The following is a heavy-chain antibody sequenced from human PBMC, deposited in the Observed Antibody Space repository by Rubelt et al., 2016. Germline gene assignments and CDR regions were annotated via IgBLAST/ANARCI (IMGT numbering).Heavy chain of an antibody. J-gene: IGHJ4*02. V-gene: IGHV4-59*08. CDR1: GGSISSYY. D-gene: IGHD4-17*01. CDR2: IYYSGST. Sequence: QVQLQQWGPGLVKPSETLSLTCTVSGGSISSYYWSWIRQPPGKGLEWIGYIYYSGSTNYNPSLKRRGPISVDTSTNQFSLKLRCVTAADTAVYYWARRHGDDYFDYWGQGTLVTVSS. CDR3: ARRHGDDYFDY.